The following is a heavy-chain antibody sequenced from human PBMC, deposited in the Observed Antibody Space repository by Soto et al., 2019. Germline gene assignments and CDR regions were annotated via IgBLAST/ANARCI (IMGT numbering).Heavy chain of an antibody. J-gene: IGHJ4*02. D-gene: IGHD3-3*01. V-gene: IGHV2-5*02. CDR2: IYWDDDK. CDR3: AHRVLRTVFGLVTTTAIYFDF. Sequence: QLTLNESGPTVVRPTETLTLTCRFSGFSLTTSGVGVGWIRQSPGKAQEWLALIYWDDDKRYSASLKSRLTITKDTSKNQVVLTVSDLDPTDTATYYCAHRVLRTVFGLVTTTAIYFDFWGQGTPVAVSS. CDR1: GFSLTTSGVG.